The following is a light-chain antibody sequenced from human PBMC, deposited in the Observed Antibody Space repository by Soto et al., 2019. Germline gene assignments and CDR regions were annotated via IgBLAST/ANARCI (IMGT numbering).Light chain of an antibody. Sequence: QSALTQPPSVSAAPGQKVTISCSGSRSTLGRHSVSWYQQVPRTAPKLLIYDNHKRPSGIPDRFSGSKSGTSATLGITGLQTGDEADYYCGTWDSSLSAYVLGTGTKVTVL. V-gene: IGLV1-51*01. J-gene: IGLJ1*01. CDR3: GTWDSSLSAYV. CDR2: DNH. CDR1: RSTLGRHS.